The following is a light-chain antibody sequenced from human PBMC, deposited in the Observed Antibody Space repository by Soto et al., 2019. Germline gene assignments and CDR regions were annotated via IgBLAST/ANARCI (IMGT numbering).Light chain of an antibody. V-gene: IGKV3-11*01. CDR3: QQRSNWPPGIT. J-gene: IGKJ5*01. CDR2: DAS. Sequence: EIVLTQSPATLYLSPGERATLSCRASQSVSSYLAWYHQKPGPAPRFLIYDASNRSTGIPAGFRGSGSGTDSPLTISSLEHEDVAVYYCQQRSNWPPGITFGQGTRLEI. CDR1: QSVSSY.